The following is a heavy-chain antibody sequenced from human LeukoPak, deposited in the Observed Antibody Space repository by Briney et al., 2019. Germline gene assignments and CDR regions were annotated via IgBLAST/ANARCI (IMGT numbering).Heavy chain of an antibody. V-gene: IGHV3-74*01. J-gene: IGHJ5*02. D-gene: IGHD6-19*01. Sequence: PGGSLRLSCAASGFTFSSYWMHWVRQAPGKGLVWVSRINSDGSSTSYADSVKGRFTISRDNAKNTLYLQMNSLRAEDTAVYYCARPYSSGWDNWFDPWGQGTLITVSS. CDR3: ARPYSSGWDNWFDP. CDR1: GFTFSSYW. CDR2: INSDGSST.